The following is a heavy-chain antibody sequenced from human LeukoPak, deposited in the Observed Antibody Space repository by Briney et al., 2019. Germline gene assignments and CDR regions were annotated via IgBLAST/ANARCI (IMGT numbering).Heavy chain of an antibody. CDR3: ARDQADIVVVPASFFDY. V-gene: IGHV3-21*01. Sequence: PGGSLRLSCAVSGFTFSSYSMNWVRQAPGKGLEWVSSISSSSSYIYYADPVKGRFTISRDNAKNSLYLQMNSLRAEDTAVYYCARDQADIVVVPASFFDYWGQGTLVTVSS. CDR2: ISSSSSYI. J-gene: IGHJ4*02. CDR1: GFTFSSYS. D-gene: IGHD2-2*01.